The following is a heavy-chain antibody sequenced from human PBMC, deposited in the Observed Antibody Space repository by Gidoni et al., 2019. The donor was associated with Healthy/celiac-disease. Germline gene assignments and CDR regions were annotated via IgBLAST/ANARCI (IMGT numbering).Heavy chain of an antibody. CDR1: GYSFTSYW. J-gene: IGHJ2*01. D-gene: IGHD2-2*01. V-gene: IGHV5-51*01. CDR2: IYPGDSDT. Sequence: EVQLVQSGAEVNKPGESLKISCKGSGYSFTSYWTGWVRQMPGKGLEWMGIIYPGDSDTRYSPSFQGQVTISADKSISTAYLQWSSLKASDTAMYYCARLLVPAAISFSEYWYFDLWGRGTLVTVSS. CDR3: ARLLVPAAISFSEYWYFDL.